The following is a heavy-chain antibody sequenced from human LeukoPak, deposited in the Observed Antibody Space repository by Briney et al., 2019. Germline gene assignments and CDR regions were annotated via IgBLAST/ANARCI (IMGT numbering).Heavy chain of an antibody. CDR2: LYSGGST. D-gene: IGHD3-9*01. Sequence: GGSLILSCAASGFTVSSNYMSWVRQAPGKGLGWVSILYSGGSTYYADSVKGRFTISRDNSKNTLYLQMNSLRAEDTAVYYCASESLTGYYTPYWGQGTLVTVSS. V-gene: IGHV3-53*01. CDR1: GFTVSSNY. J-gene: IGHJ4*02. CDR3: ASESLTGYYTPY.